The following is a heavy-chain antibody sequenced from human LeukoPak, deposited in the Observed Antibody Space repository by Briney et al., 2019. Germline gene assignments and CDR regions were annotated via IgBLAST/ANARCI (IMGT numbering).Heavy chain of an antibody. V-gene: IGHV3-30*02. CDR2: IGEEGNNK. CDR3: VKDFWLDQGDW. CDR1: GFTLGSLA. Sequence: GGSRRLSWAGSGFTLGSLAMHGVGQAQGKGLEGGAYIGEEGNNKPYGDSVKGRFTIARDSSKNTLYLDMSNLRSEDTAVYYCVKDFWLDQGDWGGQGTLVTVSS. J-gene: IGHJ4*02. D-gene: IGHD2-21*02.